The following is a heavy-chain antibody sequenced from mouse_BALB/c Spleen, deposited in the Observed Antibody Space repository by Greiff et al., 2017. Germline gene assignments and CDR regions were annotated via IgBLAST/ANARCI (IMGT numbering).Heavy chain of an antibody. CDR2: IYPGGGYT. Sequence: VKLVESGAELVRPGTSVKMSCKAAGYTFTNYWIGWVKQRPGHGLEWIGDIYPGGGYTNYNEKFKGKATLTADTSSSTAYMQLSSLTSEDSAIYYCARWEDYDYEFAYWGQGTLVTVSA. J-gene: IGHJ3*01. CDR1: GYTFTNYW. CDR3: ARWEDYDYEFAY. V-gene: IGHV1-63*02. D-gene: IGHD2-4*01.